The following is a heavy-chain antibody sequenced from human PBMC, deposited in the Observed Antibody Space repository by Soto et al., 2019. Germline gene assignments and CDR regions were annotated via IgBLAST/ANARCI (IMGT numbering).Heavy chain of an antibody. CDR3: ARDRVERDFWSGYSGTYYYYYYGMDV. CDR1: GFTFSSYA. D-gene: IGHD3-3*01. V-gene: IGHV3-30-3*01. Sequence: GGSLRLSCAASGFTFSSYAMHWVRQAPGKGLEWVAVISYDGSNKYYADSVKGRFTISRDNSKNTLYLQMNSLRAEDTAVYYCARDRVERDFWSGYSGTYYYYYYGMDVWGQGTTVTVSS. CDR2: ISYDGSNK. J-gene: IGHJ6*02.